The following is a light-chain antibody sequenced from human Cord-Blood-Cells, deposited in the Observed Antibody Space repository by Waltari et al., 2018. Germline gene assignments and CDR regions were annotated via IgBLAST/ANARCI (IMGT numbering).Light chain of an antibody. V-gene: IGKV1-39*01. CDR3: QQSYSTLLT. J-gene: IGKJ4*01. CDR1: QSISSY. Sequence: DIQMTQSPSSLSASVGARVTITCRASQSISSYLNWYQQKPGKAPKLLIYAASSLQSGVPSRFSGSGSGTDFTLTINSLQPEDFATYYCQQSYSTLLTFGGGTKVEIK. CDR2: AAS.